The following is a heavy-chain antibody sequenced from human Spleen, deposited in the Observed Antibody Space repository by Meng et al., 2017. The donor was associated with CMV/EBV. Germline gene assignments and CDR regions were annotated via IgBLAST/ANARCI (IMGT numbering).Heavy chain of an antibody. CDR2: INPNSGDT. D-gene: IGHD2-21*01. V-gene: IGHV1-2*02. CDR3: ARVIVGYTSRGGFDP. Sequence: SEYTFIDYYIHWVRQAPGQGLQWMGWINPNSGDTDYAQQFQGRVTMTRDTSLSLAYMELSRLTSDDTAIYYCARVIVGYTSRGGFDPWGQGTLVTVSS. J-gene: IGHJ5*02. CDR1: EYTFIDYY.